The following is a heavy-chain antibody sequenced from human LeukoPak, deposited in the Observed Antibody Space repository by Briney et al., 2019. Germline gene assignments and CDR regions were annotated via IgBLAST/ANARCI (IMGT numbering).Heavy chain of an antibody. CDR2: INPNSGGT. Sequence: ASVKVSCKASGYTFTGYYMHWVRQAPGQGLEWMGWINPNSGGTNYAQKFQGRVTMTRDTSISTAYMELSRLRSDDTAVYYCARELVEKAAALPEYYYYYMGVWGKGTTVTISS. J-gene: IGHJ6*03. CDR3: ARELVEKAAALPEYYYYYMGV. D-gene: IGHD6-13*01. V-gene: IGHV1-2*02. CDR1: GYTFTGYY.